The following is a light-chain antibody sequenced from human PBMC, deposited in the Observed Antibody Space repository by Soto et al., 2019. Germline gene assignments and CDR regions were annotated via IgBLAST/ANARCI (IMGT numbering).Light chain of an antibody. CDR2: EVN. CDR3: CSFAANDNVV. J-gene: IGLJ3*02. Sequence: QSVLTQPPSASGSPGQSVTISCTGTSSDVGAYDYVCWYQQHPGKAPKLMIYEVNKRPSGVPDRFSGSKSGNTASLTVSGLQAGDEADYYCCSFAANDNVVFGGGTKVTVL. V-gene: IGLV2-8*01. CDR1: SSDVGAYDY.